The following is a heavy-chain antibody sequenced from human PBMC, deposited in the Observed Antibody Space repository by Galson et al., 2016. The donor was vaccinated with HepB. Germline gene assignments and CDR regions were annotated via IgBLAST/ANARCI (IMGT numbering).Heavy chain of an antibody. CDR1: GHTFTSYV. Sequence: SVKVSCKASGHTFTSYVMHWVRQAPGQRLEWMGWINPDNGHTRYSQKFQGRVTFTGDASASTAYMELSSLRSEDTAVYFCAREEGGRVVGDDAIDIWGQGTMVTVSS. CDR3: AREEGGRVVGDDAIDI. D-gene: IGHD3-22*01. CDR2: INPDNGHT. V-gene: IGHV1-3*01. J-gene: IGHJ3*02.